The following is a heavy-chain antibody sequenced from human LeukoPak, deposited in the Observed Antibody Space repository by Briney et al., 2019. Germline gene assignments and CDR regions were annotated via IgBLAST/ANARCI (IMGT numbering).Heavy chain of an antibody. J-gene: IGHJ4*02. CDR1: GFTFSSYA. D-gene: IGHD3-22*01. Sequence: GGSLRLSCAASGFTFSSYAMSWVRQAPGKGLEWVSAISGSGGSTYYADSVKGRFAISRDNSKNTLYLQMNSLRAEDTALYYCAKGYYYDSSGYYYLDYWGQGTRVTVSS. CDR2: ISGSGGST. V-gene: IGHV3-23*01. CDR3: AKGYYYDSSGYYYLDY.